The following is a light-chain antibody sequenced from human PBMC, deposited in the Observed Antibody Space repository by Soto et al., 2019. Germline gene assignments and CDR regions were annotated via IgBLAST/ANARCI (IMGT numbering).Light chain of an antibody. CDR3: SSFTRSSTLLYV. V-gene: IGLV2-14*01. J-gene: IGLJ1*01. CDR2: EVS. Sequence: SALTQPASVSGSPGQSITISCTGTSSDVGGYNYVSWYQQHPGKAPKLMIFEVSNRPSGVSNRFSGSRSGNTASLTISGLQAEDEADYHCSSFTRSSTLLYVFGTGTKVTVL. CDR1: SSDVGGYNY.